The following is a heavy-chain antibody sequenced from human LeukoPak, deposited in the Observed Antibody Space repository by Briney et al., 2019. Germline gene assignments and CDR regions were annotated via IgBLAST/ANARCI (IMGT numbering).Heavy chain of an antibody. Sequence: GGSLRLSCAASGFTFSSYGMHWVRQAPGKGLEWVAVISYDGTNKYYADSVKGRFTISRDNSKNTLYLQMNSLRAEDTAVYYYARTYYYDSSGYYRVLGEFDYWGLGTLVTVSS. J-gene: IGHJ4*02. CDR2: ISYDGTNK. CDR3: ARTYYYDSSGYYRVLGEFDY. D-gene: IGHD3-22*01. CDR1: GFTFSSYG. V-gene: IGHV3-30*03.